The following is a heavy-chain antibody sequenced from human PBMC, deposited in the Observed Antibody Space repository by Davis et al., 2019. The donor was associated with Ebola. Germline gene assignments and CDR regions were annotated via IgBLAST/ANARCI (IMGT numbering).Heavy chain of an antibody. V-gene: IGHV4-38-2*02. CDR2: IYHTGST. CDR3: ARAGWGYFDL. Sequence: MPSETLSLTCTVSGYSIRSGYYWGWIRQPPGKGLEWIGTIYHTGSTYYNPSLKSRVTISVDRSKNQSSLKLSSVTAADTAVYYCARAGWGYFDLWGRGTLVTVSS. J-gene: IGHJ2*01. CDR1: GYSIRSGYY. D-gene: IGHD5-24*01.